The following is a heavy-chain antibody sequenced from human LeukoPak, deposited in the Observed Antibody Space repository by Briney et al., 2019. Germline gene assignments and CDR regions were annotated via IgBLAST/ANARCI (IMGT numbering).Heavy chain of an antibody. D-gene: IGHD6-13*01. CDR2: IWYDGSTK. V-gene: IGHV3-33*01. CDR3: ARVLSSGIAAAGTGYYGMDV. J-gene: IGHJ6*02. CDR1: GFSFSSSG. Sequence: GGSLRLSCAASGFSFSSSGMHWVRQAPGKGLEWVALIWYDGSTKYYADSVKGRFTISRDNSKNTLYLQMNSLRAEDTAVYYCARVLSSGIAAAGTGYYGMDVWGQGTTVTVSS.